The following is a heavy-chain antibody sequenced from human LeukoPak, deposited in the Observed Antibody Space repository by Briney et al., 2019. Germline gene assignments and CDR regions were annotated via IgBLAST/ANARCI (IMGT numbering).Heavy chain of an antibody. J-gene: IGHJ5*02. V-gene: IGHV3-7*05. CDR3: ARGMTLAANWFVA. CDR1: GFTFVSHW. Sequence: PGGSLRLSCAASGFTFVSHWMNWVRQASGKGPEWVANIKQDGGEKYYVDSVKGRFTISRDNARNSLNLQMNSLRPEDTAVYYCARGMTLAANWFVAWGQGTLVTVSS. CDR2: IKQDGGEK.